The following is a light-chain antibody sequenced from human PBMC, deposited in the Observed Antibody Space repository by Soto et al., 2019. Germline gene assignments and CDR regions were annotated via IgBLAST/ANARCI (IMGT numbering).Light chain of an antibody. CDR1: SSDVGGYNY. CDR2: DVN. Sequence: QSALTQPASVSGSPGQWITISCTGTSSDVGGYNYVSWYQQHPGKAPKLMIFDVNNRPSGVSNRFSGSKSGNTASLTISGLQAEDEADYYCRSYASSRTYVFGTGTKVTVL. J-gene: IGLJ1*01. V-gene: IGLV2-14*01. CDR3: RSYASSRTYV.